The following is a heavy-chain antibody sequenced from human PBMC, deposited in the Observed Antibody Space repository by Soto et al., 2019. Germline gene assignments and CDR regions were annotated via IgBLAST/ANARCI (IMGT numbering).Heavy chain of an antibody. CDR1: GFSLSTSGVG. CDR3: APTQTAQYCSSTSGPRQYFQH. Sequence: QITLKESGPTLVKPTQTLTLTCTFSGFSLSTSGVGVGWIRQPPGKALEWLALIYWDDDKRYSPSLKSRLTTPKDTAKNHLVLTVTNMNPVATATYYCAPTQTAQYCSSTSGPRQYFQHWGQGTLVTVSS. CDR2: IYWDDDK. V-gene: IGHV2-5*02. J-gene: IGHJ1*01. D-gene: IGHD2-2*01.